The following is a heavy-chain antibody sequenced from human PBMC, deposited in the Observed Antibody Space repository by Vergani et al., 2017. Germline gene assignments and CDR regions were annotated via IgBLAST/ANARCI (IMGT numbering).Heavy chain of an antibody. CDR3: AKHFRGWGIDY. J-gene: IGHJ4*02. V-gene: IGHV3-30*02. D-gene: IGHD3-16*01. CDR1: GFTLSNYD. CDR2: IQFDGSNQ. Sequence: QVQLVESGGGVVQRGGSLRLSCATSGFTLSNYDMQWIRQGPGKGLEFVAFIQFDGSNQYYADSVKGRFNLSRDFSKNTLYLQMNSLRTDDTATYYCAKHFRGWGIDYWGQGTQVIASS.